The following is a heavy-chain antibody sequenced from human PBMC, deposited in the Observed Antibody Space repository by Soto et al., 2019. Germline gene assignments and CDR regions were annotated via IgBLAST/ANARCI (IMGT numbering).Heavy chain of an antibody. CDR1: ESIFRGYG. V-gene: IGHV3-74*01. CDR3: VRGTNDWSGMDF. Sequence: GGSLRLSCAAPESIFRGYGMHWVRQAPGKGLVWVSRVSPDGTSTCHEDSVRGRFTISRDNAKDTVYMEMNSLRVDDTALFYCVRGTNDWSGMDFWGRGTLVTVSS. J-gene: IGHJ4*02. D-gene: IGHD1-1*01. CDR2: VSPDGTST.